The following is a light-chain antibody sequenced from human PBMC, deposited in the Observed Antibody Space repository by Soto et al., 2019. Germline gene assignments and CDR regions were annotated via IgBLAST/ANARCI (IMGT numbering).Light chain of an antibody. CDR2: STS. CDR3: LLFYGDAWV. CDR1: TGAVTSGYY. V-gene: IGLV7-43*01. Sequence: QTVVTQEPSLTVSPGGTVTLTCASSTGAVTSGYYPNWFQQKAGQAPRVLIYSTSNKHSWTPALFSGSLLGGKAALTLSGVQPEDEAEYYCLLFYGDAWVFGGGTKLTVL. J-gene: IGLJ3*02.